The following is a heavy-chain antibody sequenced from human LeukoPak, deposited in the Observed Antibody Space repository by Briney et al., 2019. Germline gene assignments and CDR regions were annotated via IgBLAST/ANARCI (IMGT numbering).Heavy chain of an antibody. CDR1: GFTFSSYW. J-gene: IGHJ5*02. CDR3: ARDSGYYDFWSGYSNWFDP. D-gene: IGHD3-3*01. Sequence: PGGSLRLSCAASGFTFSSYWMSWVRQAPGKGLEWVANIKQDGSEKYYVDSVKGRFTISRDNAKNSLYLQMNSLRAEDTAVYYCARDSGYYDFWSGYSNWFDPWGQGTLVTVSS. V-gene: IGHV3-7*01. CDR2: IKQDGSEK.